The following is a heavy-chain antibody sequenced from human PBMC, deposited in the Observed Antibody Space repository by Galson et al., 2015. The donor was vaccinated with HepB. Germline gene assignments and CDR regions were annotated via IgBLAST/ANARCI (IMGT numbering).Heavy chain of an antibody. CDR2: ITSDGRT. D-gene: IGHD3-10*01. CDR1: GDSISSHF. J-gene: IGHJ4*02. Sequence: QVQLQESGPGPVKPSETLSLICTVSGDSISSHFWSWMRQNPERGLEYLAYITSDGRTNYNPSLESRATISLDTSKKPSSNKLKSVTPADTAVYYCARLRTPLIRVLYFDYWGQGTLVTVSS. CDR3: ARLRTPLIRVLYFDY. V-gene: IGHV4-59*11.